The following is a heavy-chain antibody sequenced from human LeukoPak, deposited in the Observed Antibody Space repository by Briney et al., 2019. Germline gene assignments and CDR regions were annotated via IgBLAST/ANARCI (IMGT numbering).Heavy chain of an antibody. CDR2: IYYSGST. Sequence: SETLSLTCTVSGGSISSGGYYWSWIRQHPGKGLEWIGYIYYSGSTYYNPSLKSRVTISVDTSKNQFSLKLSSVTAADTAVYYCARVSYGGNWEGVNYWGQGTLVTVSS. V-gene: IGHV4-31*03. D-gene: IGHD4-23*01. J-gene: IGHJ4*02. CDR1: GGSISSGGYY. CDR3: ARVSYGGNWEGVNY.